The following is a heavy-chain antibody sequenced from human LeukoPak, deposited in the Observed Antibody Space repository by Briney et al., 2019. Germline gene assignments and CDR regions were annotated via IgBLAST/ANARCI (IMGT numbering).Heavy chain of an antibody. Sequence: GGSLRLSCAASGFTFSSYAMSWVRQAPGKGLEWVSAISGRADRTYYADSVKGRFTISRDNSKNTLSLQMNGLRADDTAVYYSAVGSYLGRNFDYWGQGTLVTVSS. CDR3: AVGSYLGRNFDY. V-gene: IGHV3-23*01. J-gene: IGHJ4*02. CDR1: GFTFSSYA. D-gene: IGHD1-26*01. CDR2: ISGRADRT.